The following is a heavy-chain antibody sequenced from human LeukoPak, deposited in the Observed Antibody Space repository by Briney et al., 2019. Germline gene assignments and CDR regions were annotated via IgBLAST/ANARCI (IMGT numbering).Heavy chain of an antibody. V-gene: IGHV3-23*01. J-gene: IGHJ6*02. Sequence: PGGSLRLSCAASGFTFSSYDMSWVRQTPAKGLEWVSRISGSGGRTSYADSVKGRFTISRDNAKNSLYLQMNSLRAEDTAVYYCAREVTIFGVVRHHYYYYGMDVWGQGTTVTVSS. CDR1: GFTFSSYD. CDR3: AREVTIFGVVRHHYYYYGMDV. D-gene: IGHD3-3*01. CDR2: ISGSGGRT.